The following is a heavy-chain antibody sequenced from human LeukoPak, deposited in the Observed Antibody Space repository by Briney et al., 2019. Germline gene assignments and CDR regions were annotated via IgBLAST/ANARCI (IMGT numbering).Heavy chain of an antibody. V-gene: IGHV5-51*01. J-gene: IGHJ3*01. D-gene: IGHD5-24*01. CDR1: GYNLPTYW. Sequence: GESLKISCKSSGYNLPTYWIGWVRQMPGKGLEWMGIIYPADSDTRYSPSFQGQVTISADKSISTAYLQWSSLKASDTAMYYCALRVGRDGYKGWGQGTMVTVSS. CDR3: ALRVGRDGYKG. CDR2: IYPADSDT.